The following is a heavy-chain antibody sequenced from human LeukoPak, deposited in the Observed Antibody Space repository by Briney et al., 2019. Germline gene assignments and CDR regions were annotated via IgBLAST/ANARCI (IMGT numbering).Heavy chain of an antibody. CDR1: GYSYTAYW. J-gene: IGHJ2*01. D-gene: IGHD5/OR15-5a*01. CDR3: ARDPSWSNWYFDL. Sequence: GESLKISCKGSGYSYTAYWIGWVGQMPGKGLEWMGIIHPGDSETRYSPSFQGQVTISADKSISTAYLQWSSLKASDTAMYYCARDPSWSNWYFDLWGRGTLVTVSS. V-gene: IGHV5-51*01. CDR2: IHPGDSET.